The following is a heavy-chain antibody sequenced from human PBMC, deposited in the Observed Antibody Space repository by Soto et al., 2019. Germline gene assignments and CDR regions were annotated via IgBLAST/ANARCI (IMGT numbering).Heavy chain of an antibody. Sequence: QLQLQESGPGLVKPSETLSLTCTVSGGSISSSSYFWGWIRQPPGKGLEWIGSIYYSGSTYYNPSLKSRVTISVDTSKNQFSLKLSSVTAADTAVYYCASGRVGGDAPKHWGQGTLVTVSS. CDR2: IYYSGST. CDR3: ASGRVGGDAPKH. D-gene: IGHD2-21*02. J-gene: IGHJ1*01. CDR1: GGSISSSSYF. V-gene: IGHV4-39*01.